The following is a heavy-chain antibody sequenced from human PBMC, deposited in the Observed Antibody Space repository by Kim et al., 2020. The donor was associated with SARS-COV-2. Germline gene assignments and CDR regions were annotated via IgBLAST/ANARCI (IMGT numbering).Heavy chain of an antibody. CDR3: AKVQRYGSSWAHSFDF. D-gene: IGHD6-13*01. Sequence: DAVKGRVTMSRETTQNTQYLQMNSPRAEDTAVYYCAKVQRYGSSWAHSFDFWGQGTLVTVSS. J-gene: IGHJ4*02. V-gene: IGHV3-23*01.